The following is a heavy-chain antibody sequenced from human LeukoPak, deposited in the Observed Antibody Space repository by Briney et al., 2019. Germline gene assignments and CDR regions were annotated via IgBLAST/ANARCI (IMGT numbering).Heavy chain of an antibody. V-gene: IGHV1-18*01. J-gene: IGHJ5*02. D-gene: IGHD6-13*01. CDR3: ARSGSSPPRWWFDP. Sequence: GASVKVSCKASGYTFTSYGISWVRQAPGQGLEWMGWISAYNGNTNYAQKLQGRVTMTTDTSTRTAYMELRSLRSDDTAVYYCARSGSSPPRWWFDPWGQGTLVTVSS. CDR1: GYTFTSYG. CDR2: ISAYNGNT.